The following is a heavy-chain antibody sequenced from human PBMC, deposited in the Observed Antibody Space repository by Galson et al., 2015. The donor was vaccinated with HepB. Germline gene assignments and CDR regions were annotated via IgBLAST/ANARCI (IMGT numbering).Heavy chain of an antibody. CDR3: ARDASDIVVVPAALGFDY. CDR1: GFTFSSYG. D-gene: IGHD2-2*01. CDR2: IWYDGSNK. V-gene: IGHV3-33*01. J-gene: IGHJ4*02. Sequence: SLRLSCAASGFTFSSYGVHWVRQAPGKGLEWVAVIWYDGSNKYYADSVKGRFTISRDNSKNTLYLQMNSLRAEDTAVYYCARDASDIVVVPAALGFDYWGQGTLVTVSS.